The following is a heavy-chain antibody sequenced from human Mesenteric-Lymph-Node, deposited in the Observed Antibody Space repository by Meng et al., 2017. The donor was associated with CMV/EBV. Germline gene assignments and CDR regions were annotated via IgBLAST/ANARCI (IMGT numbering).Heavy chain of an antibody. V-gene: IGHV5-51*01. CDR1: RYGFTGEW. J-gene: IGHJ5*01. Sequence: SRYGFTGEWIAWVRHVPGTGLAWMGSIYPDDSDTIYSPSFQGQVTFSADKSISTAYLQWSSLKASDTATYYCARLRLWFGDLGYFDPWGQGTLVTVSS. CDR2: IYPDDSDT. D-gene: IGHD3-10*01. CDR3: ARLRLWFGDLGYFDP.